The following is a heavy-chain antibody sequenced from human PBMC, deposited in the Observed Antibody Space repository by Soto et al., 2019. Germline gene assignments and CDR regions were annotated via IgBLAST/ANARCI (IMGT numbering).Heavy chain of an antibody. D-gene: IGHD3-3*02. V-gene: IGHV3-21*01. CDR1: GSPFSTYG. CDR3: ARDESAGSSIRY. Sequence: EVQVVESGGGLVKPGGSLRLSCTASGSPFSTYGMNWVRQAPGKGLEWISSISNGGDYIYYADSVQSRFTISRDNAKNSLYLQMNSLRDEDTAVYFWARDESAGSSIRYWGQGTLVTVSS. J-gene: IGHJ4*02. CDR2: ISNGGDYI.